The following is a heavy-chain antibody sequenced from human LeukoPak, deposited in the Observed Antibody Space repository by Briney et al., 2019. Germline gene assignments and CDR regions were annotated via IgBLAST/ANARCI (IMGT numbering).Heavy chain of an antibody. CDR1: GFTFSRYW. D-gene: IGHD5-18*01. J-gene: IGHJ4*02. CDR2: INSDGSTT. CDR3: ARVYDSYGYGPDY. V-gene: IGHV3-74*01. Sequence: QPGGSLRLSCAASGFTFSRYWVHWVRQAPGKGLVWVSRINSDGSTTSYADSVKGRFTISRDNAKSTLYLQMNSLRAEDTAVYYCARVYDSYGYGPDYWGQGTLVTVSS.